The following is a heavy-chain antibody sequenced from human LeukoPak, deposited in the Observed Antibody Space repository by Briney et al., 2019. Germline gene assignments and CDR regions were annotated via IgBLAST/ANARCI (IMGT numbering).Heavy chain of an antibody. CDR3: ARDQGYCSGGNCYINYYFDY. Sequence: GGSLRLSCAASGFTFSSYAMHWVRQAPGKGLEWVAVISYDGSNKYYADSVKGRFTISRDNSKNTLYLQMNSLRAEDTAVYYCARDQGYCSGGNCYINYYFDYWGQGTLVTVSS. CDR1: GFTFSSYA. V-gene: IGHV3-30-3*01. CDR2: ISYDGSNK. J-gene: IGHJ4*02. D-gene: IGHD2-15*01.